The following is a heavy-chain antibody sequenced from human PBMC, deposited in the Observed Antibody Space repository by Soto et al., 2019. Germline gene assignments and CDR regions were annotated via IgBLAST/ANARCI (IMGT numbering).Heavy chain of an antibody. CDR3: ARAIVVVPGAINYYYYYGMDV. CDR1: GYTFTSYC. J-gene: IGHJ6*02. D-gene: IGHD2-2*02. Sequence: ASVEVSCKASGYTFTSYCISGVRQAPGQGPEWIGWISAYNGNTNYAQKLQGRVTMTTDTSTSTAYMELRSLRSDDTAVYYCARAIVVVPGAINYYYYYGMDVWGQGTTVTVSS. V-gene: IGHV1-18*04. CDR2: ISAYNGNT.